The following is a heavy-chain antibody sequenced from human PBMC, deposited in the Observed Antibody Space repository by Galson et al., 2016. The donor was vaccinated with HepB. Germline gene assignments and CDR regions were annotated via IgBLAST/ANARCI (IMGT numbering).Heavy chain of an antibody. CDR1: GYTFSNYG. CDR3: ARGPTSCWVGGWFDP. V-gene: IGHV1-18*04. CDR2: ISAFNGDT. J-gene: IGHJ5*02. Sequence: SVKVSCKASGYTFSNYGISWVRQAPGHGPEWMGWISAFNGDTNYARNFQGRVTMTTDASTTTASMELRSLTSDDTALYYCARGPTSCWVGGWFDPWGQGTLLTVSP. D-gene: IGHD2-2*01.